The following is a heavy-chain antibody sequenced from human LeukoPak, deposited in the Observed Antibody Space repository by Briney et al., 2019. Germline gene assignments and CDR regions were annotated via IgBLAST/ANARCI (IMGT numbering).Heavy chain of an antibody. D-gene: IGHD1-26*01. CDR3: ARGGWELSY. J-gene: IGHJ4*02. CDR1: GFTSSSYA. Sequence: PGGSLRLSCAASGFTSSSYAMSWVRQAPGKGLEWVSAISGSGGSTYYADPVKGRFTISRDNSKNTLYLQMNSLRAEDTAVYYCARGGWELSYWGQGTLVTVSS. V-gene: IGHV3-23*01. CDR2: ISGSGGST.